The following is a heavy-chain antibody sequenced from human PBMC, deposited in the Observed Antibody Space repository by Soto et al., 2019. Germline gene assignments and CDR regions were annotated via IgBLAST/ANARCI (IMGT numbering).Heavy chain of an antibody. J-gene: IGHJ5*02. Sequence: ESLSLTCAMLGVAIGSHYWTWIRQPAGKGLEWIGLIYGSGSTKYNPSLQSRVTMSLDTSKNQFSLRLESVTAADTAVYYCARGQRFSDWFDPWGQGTSVTVYS. CDR3: ARGQRFSDWFDP. D-gene: IGHD3-3*01. V-gene: IGHV4-4*07. CDR2: IYGSGST. CDR1: GVAIGSHY.